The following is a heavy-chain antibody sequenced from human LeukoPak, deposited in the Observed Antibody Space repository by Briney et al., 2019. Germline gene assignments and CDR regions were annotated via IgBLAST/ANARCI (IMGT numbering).Heavy chain of an antibody. V-gene: IGHV1-2*02. CDR3: ARDAIKGELLVSHFDY. Sequence: ASVKVFCKASGYTFTGYYMHWVRQAPGQGLEWMGWINPNSGGTNYAQKFQGRVTMTRDTSISTAYMELSSLRSEDTAVYYCARDAIKGELLVSHFDYWGQGTLVTVSS. CDR2: INPNSGGT. D-gene: IGHD1-26*01. CDR1: GYTFTGYY. J-gene: IGHJ4*02.